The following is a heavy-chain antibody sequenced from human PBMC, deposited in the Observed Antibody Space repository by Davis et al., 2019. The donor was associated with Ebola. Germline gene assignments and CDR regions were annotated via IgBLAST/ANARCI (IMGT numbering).Heavy chain of an antibody. CDR3: ARDSSDAALYRMDV. V-gene: IGHV3-21*01. J-gene: IGHJ6*02. Sequence: PGGSLRLSCAGSGFIFSDYSMNWVRQAPGKGLEWVSSISVTGTYIYYAASVKGRFTISRDNAYNTLYLQMNSLRADDTAVYYCARDSSDAALYRMDVWGQGTTVTVSS. CDR2: ISVTGTYI. D-gene: IGHD6-6*01. CDR1: GFIFSDYS.